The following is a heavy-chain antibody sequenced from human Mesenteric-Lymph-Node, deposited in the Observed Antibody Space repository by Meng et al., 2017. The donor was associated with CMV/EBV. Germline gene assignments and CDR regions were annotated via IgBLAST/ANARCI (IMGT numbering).Heavy chain of an antibody. CDR2: ISSSSSYI. Sequence: GGSLRLSCAASGFTFSSYSMNWVRQAPGKGLEWVSSISSSSSYIYYADSVKGRFTISRDNAKNSLYLQMNSLRAEDTAVYYCARHSETYYDFWSGYYSQYYYYYGMDVWGQGTTVTVSS. CDR3: ARHSETYYDFWSGYYSQYYYYYGMDV. J-gene: IGHJ6*02. D-gene: IGHD3-3*01. V-gene: IGHV3-21*01. CDR1: GFTFSSYS.